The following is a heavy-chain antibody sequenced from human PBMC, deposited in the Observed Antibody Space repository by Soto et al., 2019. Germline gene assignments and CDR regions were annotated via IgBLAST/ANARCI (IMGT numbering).Heavy chain of an antibody. CDR1: GFTFSSYI. V-gene: IGHV3-21*01. CDR2: VSGNSNYM. J-gene: IGHJ4*02. Sequence: GGSLRLSCAASGFTFSSYIMNWVRQAPGKGLEWVSSVSGNSNYMYYAESVKGRFTISRDNAKNPLYLQMNGLRAEDTAVYYCAREMIGSGGYDYWGQGILVTVSS. CDR3: AREMIGSGGYDY. D-gene: IGHD3-10*01.